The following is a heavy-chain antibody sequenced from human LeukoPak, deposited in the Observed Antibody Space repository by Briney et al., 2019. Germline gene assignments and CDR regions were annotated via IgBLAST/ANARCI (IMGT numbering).Heavy chain of an antibody. CDR1: GFTFDDYA. CDR3: AKGLGGGYCYYFDY. CDR2: ISWNSGSI. Sequence: PGGSLRLSCAASGFTFDDYAMHWVRQAPGKGLEWVSGISWNSGSIDYADSVKGRFTISRDNAKNSLYLQMNSLRAEDTALYYCAKGLGGGYCYYFDYWGQGTLVTVSS. D-gene: IGHD5-18*01. V-gene: IGHV3-9*01. J-gene: IGHJ4*02.